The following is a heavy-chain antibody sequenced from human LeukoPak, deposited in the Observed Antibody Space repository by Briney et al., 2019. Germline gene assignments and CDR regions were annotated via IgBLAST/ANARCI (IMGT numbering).Heavy chain of an antibody. Sequence: GGSLRLSCAASGFTFSSYAMSWVRQAPGKGLEWVSTISGSDDSTYYADSVKGRFTISRDKSKDTLHLQMSSLRAEDTAVYYCAKGSRTSSYTGSDYWGQGTLVTVSS. CDR2: ISGSDDST. CDR3: AKGSRTSSYTGSDY. CDR1: GFTFSSYA. D-gene: IGHD2-2*02. J-gene: IGHJ4*02. V-gene: IGHV3-23*01.